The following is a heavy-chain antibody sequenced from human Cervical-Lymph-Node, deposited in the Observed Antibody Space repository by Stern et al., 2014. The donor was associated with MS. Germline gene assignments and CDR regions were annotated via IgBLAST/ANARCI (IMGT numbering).Heavy chain of an antibody. Sequence: QVQLVESGGGLVKPGGSLRLSCAASGFTFSDSSMHWVRQAPGKGLEWVSYISRGGNIIYYADSVKGRFTISRDNAKNSLFLQMNSLRVEDTAVYYCAMYGDSPFDFWGQGTLVTVSS. J-gene: IGHJ4*02. CDR2: ISRGGNII. CDR1: GFTFSDSS. CDR3: AMYGDSPFDF. V-gene: IGHV3-11*01. D-gene: IGHD4-17*01.